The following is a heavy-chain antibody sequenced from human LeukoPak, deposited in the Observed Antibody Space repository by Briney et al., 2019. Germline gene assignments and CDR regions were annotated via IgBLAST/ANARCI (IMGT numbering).Heavy chain of an antibody. CDR2: IKQDGSER. V-gene: IGHV3-7*04. CDR3: ARDGSSWPY. J-gene: IGHJ4*02. CDR1: GFTLSNYW. D-gene: IGHD6-13*01. Sequence: PGGSLRLSCAASGFTLSNYWMTWVRQGPGKGLEWVANIKQDGSERNYVDSVKGRFTISRDNAKNSLYLQMSSLRGEDTAIYYCARDGSSWPYWGQGTLVTVSS.